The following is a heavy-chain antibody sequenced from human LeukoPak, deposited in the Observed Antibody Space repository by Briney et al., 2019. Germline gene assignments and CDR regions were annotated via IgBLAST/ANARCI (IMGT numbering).Heavy chain of an antibody. CDR1: GGSISSSSYY. CDR2: IYYSGST. D-gene: IGHD2-15*01. CDR3: ARAARVYCSGGSCYYFDY. Sequence: PSETLSLTCTVSGGSISSSSYYWGWIRQPPGKGLEWIGSIYYSGSTYYNPSLKSRVTISVDTSKSQFSLKLSSVTAADTAVYYCARAARVYCSGGSCYYFDYWGQGTLVTVSS. J-gene: IGHJ4*02. V-gene: IGHV4-39*07.